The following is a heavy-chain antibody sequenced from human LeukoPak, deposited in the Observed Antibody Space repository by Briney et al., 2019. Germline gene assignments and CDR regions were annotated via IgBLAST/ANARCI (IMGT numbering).Heavy chain of an antibody. J-gene: IGHJ3*02. D-gene: IGHD3-16*02. CDR1: GFTFSSYA. CDR2: IKQDGSEK. V-gene: IGHV3-7*01. CDR3: ARGGGRMAITFGGVIAPGAFDI. Sequence: GGSLRLSCAASGFTFSSYAMSWVRQAPGKGLEWVANIKQDGSEKYYVDSVKGRFTISRDNAKNSLYLQMNSLRAEDTAVYYCARGGGRMAITFGGVIAPGAFDIWGQGTMVTVSS.